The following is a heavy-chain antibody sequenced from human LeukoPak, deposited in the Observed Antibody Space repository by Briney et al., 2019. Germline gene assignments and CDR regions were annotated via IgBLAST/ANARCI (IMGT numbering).Heavy chain of an antibody. V-gene: IGHV6-1*01. D-gene: IGHD2-21*01. CDR1: GDSVSSNSAA. CDR2: TYYRSKWYN. J-gene: IGHJ3*02. Sequence: SPTLSLTYAISGDSVSSNSAAWNWIRQSPARGLEWLGRTYYRSKWYNDYAVSVKSRITINPDTSKNQFSLQPDSVTPEDTAVYYCCHSLSGRTGAFDIWGRGTVVTVSS. CDR3: CHSLSGRTGAFDI.